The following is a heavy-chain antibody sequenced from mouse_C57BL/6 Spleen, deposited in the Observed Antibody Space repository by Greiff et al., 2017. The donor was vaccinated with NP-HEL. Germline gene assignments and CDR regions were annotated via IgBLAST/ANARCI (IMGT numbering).Heavy chain of an antibody. CDR1: GYTFTSYW. D-gene: IGHD1-1*01. V-gene: IGHV1-7*01. CDR2: INPSSGYT. J-gene: IGHJ4*01. CDR3: ARDYGSTSWDMDY. Sequence: QLQQSGAELAKPGASVKLSCKASGYTFTSYWMHWVKQRPGQGLEWIGYINPSSGYTKYNQKFKDKATLTADKSSSTAYRQLSSLTYEDSADYYCARDYGSTSWDMDYWGQGTSVTVSS.